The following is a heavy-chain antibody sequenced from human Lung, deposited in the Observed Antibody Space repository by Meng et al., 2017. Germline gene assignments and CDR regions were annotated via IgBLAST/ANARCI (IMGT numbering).Heavy chain of an antibody. Sequence: VQVVGVGGGLVQPGGSLRLSWAASGFSFSSYAMSWVRHAPGKGLEWVSALSGGGFTTYYADSVKGRFAISRHNSKNTLYLQMNSLRAEDTALYYCAKYSYGLGDYLDYWGQGALVTVSS. D-gene: IGHD3-10*01. V-gene: IGHV3-23*04. CDR1: GFSFSSYA. CDR2: LSGGGFTT. J-gene: IGHJ4*02. CDR3: AKYSYGLGDYLDY.